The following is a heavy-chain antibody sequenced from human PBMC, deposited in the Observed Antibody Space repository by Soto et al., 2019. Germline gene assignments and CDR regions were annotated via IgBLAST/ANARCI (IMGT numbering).Heavy chain of an antibody. Sequence: PWGSLRLSCVASGITFLGRAIIFVRHSPFEWLEWVSTITDTGGDAKYADSGRGRFTISRDNSKKTLYLQMSSLSADDSAVYFCARGSKDSYPGSRIFDFWGRGTLVTVSS. CDR2: ITDTGGDA. CDR1: GITFLGRA. J-gene: IGHJ4*02. CDR3: ARGSKDSYPGSRIFDF. D-gene: IGHD3-10*01. V-gene: IGHV3-23*01.